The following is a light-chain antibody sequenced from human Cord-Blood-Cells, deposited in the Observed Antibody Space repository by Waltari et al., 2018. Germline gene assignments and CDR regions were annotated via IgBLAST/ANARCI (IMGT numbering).Light chain of an antibody. CDR3: CSYAGSYTLV. V-gene: IGLV2-11*01. Sequence: QSALTQPRSVSGSPGQSVTISCTGTSSDVGGYNSVSWYQQHPGKAPKLMIYDVSKRPSGVPDRFSGSKSGNTASLTISGLQAEDEADYYCCSYAGSYTLVFGTGTKVTVL. J-gene: IGLJ1*01. CDR2: DVS. CDR1: SSDVGGYNS.